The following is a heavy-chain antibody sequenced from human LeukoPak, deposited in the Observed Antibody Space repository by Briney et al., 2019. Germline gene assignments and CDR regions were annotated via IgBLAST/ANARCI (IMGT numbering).Heavy chain of an antibody. Sequence: PSETLSLTCTVSGGSISSSSYYWSWIRQPPGKGLEWIGYIYYSGSTNYNPSLKSRVTISVDTSKNQFSLKLSSVTAADTAVYYCARAAPPYYYYYMDVWGKGTTVTISS. CDR2: IYYSGST. D-gene: IGHD6-6*01. CDR3: ARAAPPYYYYYMDV. V-gene: IGHV4-61*01. CDR1: GGSISSSSYY. J-gene: IGHJ6*03.